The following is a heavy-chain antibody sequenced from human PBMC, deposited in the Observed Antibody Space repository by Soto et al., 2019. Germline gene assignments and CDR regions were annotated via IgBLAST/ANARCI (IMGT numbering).Heavy chain of an antibody. CDR2: ISAYNGNT. J-gene: IGHJ4*02. V-gene: IGHV1-18*01. Sequence: ASVKVSCKASGYTFTSYGISWVRQAPGQGLEWMGWISAYNGNTNYAQKLQGRVTMTTDTSTSTAYMELRSLRSDDTAVYYCARGPSGCSSTSCYFDYWGQGTLVTVSS. CDR3: ARGPSGCSSTSCYFDY. D-gene: IGHD2-2*01. CDR1: GYTFTSYG.